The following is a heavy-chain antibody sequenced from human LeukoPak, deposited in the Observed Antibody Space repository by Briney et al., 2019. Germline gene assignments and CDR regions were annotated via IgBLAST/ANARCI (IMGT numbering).Heavy chain of an antibody. V-gene: IGHV3-30*04. Sequence: PGRSPRLSCAASGFTFSSYAMHWVRQALGKGLEWVAVISYDGSNKYYADSVKGRFTISRDNSKNTLYLQMNSLRAEDTAVYYCARVSDYYWGQGTLVTVSS. CDR3: ARVSDYY. CDR1: GFTFSSYA. CDR2: ISYDGSNK. D-gene: IGHD2-21*01. J-gene: IGHJ4*02.